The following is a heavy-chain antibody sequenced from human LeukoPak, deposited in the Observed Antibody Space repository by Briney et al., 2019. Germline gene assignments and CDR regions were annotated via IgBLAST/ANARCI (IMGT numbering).Heavy chain of an antibody. V-gene: IGHV4-31*03. J-gene: IGHJ5*02. CDR1: GGSILSSEDY. Sequence: PSETLSQTFTACGGSILSSEDYWSWIRQHPGKGLEWIGYIYYSGSTYYNPSLKSRVTISVDTSKNQFSLDLNSVTAADTAVYYCGRERELIAAWSSCGQGTLVTVSS. D-gene: IGHD2-21*01. CDR3: GRERELIAAWSS. CDR2: IYYSGST.